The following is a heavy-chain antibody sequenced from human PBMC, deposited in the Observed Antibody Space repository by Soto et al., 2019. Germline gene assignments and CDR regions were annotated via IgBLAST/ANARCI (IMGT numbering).Heavy chain of an antibody. V-gene: IGHV4-59*01. J-gene: IGHJ4*02. CDR3: ARDQNGSPHFDY. CDR2: IYKSGST. D-gene: IGHD1-26*01. Sequence: QVQLQESGPGLVKPSETMSLTCSVSGGSISDYYWSWIRQPPGRGLEWIGYIYKSGSTNYNPSLKSRVTISVGTSKNLFSLKLSSVTAADTAVYYCARDQNGSPHFDYWGQGTLVTVSS. CDR1: GGSISDYY.